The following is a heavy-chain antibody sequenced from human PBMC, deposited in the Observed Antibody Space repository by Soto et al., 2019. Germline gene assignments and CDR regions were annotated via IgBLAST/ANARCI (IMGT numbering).Heavy chain of an antibody. CDR3: ARRVTMVRGILITWFDP. D-gene: IGHD3-10*01. V-gene: IGHV4-39*01. CDR2: IYYSGST. Sequence: SATLSLTCTVSGVSIVSSSWYWDWIRQPPGKGLEWIGSIYYSGSTHYNPSLRSRVTISADTSTNQFSLKLSSVTAADTAVYYCARRVTMVRGILITWFDPWGHGTLVTSPQ. CDR1: GVSIVSSSWY. J-gene: IGHJ5*02.